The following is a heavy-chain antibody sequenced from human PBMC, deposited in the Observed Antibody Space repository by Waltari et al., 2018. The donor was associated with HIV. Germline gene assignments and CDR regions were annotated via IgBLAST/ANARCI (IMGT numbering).Heavy chain of an antibody. CDR2: ISTYNANT. Sequence: QVHLVQSGAEMKKPGASVKVSSKASGYPFISYRISWGRQAPGHGREWMGWISTYNANTNYAQSLQGRVTMTTDTSTTTAYMELRSLTSDDTVVYYCARDGLRYSGTFYSDYWGQGTLVTVSS. V-gene: IGHV1-18*01. J-gene: IGHJ4*02. CDR1: GYPFISYR. D-gene: IGHD1-26*01. CDR3: ARDGLRYSGTFYSDY.